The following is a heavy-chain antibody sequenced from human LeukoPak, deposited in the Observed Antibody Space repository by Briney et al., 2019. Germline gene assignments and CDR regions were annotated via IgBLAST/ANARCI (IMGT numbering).Heavy chain of an antibody. CDR3: ASGRYYDFWSGYYFYY. D-gene: IGHD3-3*01. CDR2: ISYDGSNK. CDR1: GFTFSSYA. J-gene: IGHJ4*02. Sequence: PGGSLRLSCAASGFTFSSYAMHWVRQAPGKGLEWVAVISYDGSNKYYADSVKGRFNISRDNSKNTLYLQMNSLRAEDTAVYYCASGRYYDFWSGYYFYYWGQGTLVTVSS. V-gene: IGHV3-30*04.